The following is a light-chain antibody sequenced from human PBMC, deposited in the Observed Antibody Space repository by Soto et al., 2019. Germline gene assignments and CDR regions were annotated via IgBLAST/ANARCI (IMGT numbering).Light chain of an antibody. CDR2: AAS. Sequence: DIQMTQSPSSLSASVGDRVTITCRASQSISTYLYWYQQKPGKAPKLLIYAASSLQSGVPSRFSGSGSVTDFTLTISSLQPEDFATYHCQQSYSIPITFGQGTRLEIK. CDR3: QQSYSIPIT. CDR1: QSISTY. J-gene: IGKJ5*01. V-gene: IGKV1-39*01.